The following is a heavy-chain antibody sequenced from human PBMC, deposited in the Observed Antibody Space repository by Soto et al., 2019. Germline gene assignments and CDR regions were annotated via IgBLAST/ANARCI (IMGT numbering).Heavy chain of an antibody. D-gene: IGHD3-22*01. Sequence: GGSLRLSCAASGFTFSNAWMNWVRQAPGKGLEWVGRIKSKTDGGTTDYAAPVKGRFTISRDDSKNTLYLQMNSLKTEDTAVYYCTTDPYDSSGYEDAFDIWGQGTMVTVSS. CDR1: GFTFSNAW. CDR3: TTDPYDSSGYEDAFDI. J-gene: IGHJ3*02. V-gene: IGHV3-15*07. CDR2: IKSKTDGGTT.